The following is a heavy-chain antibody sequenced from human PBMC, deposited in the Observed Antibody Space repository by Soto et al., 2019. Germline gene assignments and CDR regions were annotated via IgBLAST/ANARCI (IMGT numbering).Heavy chain of an antibody. CDR1: GGTFSSYA. D-gene: IGHD3-22*01. V-gene: IGHV1-69*13. J-gene: IGHJ3*02. CDR2: IIPIFGTA. Sequence: GASVKVSCKASGGTFSSYAISWVRQAPGQGLEWMGGIIPIFGTANYAQKFQGRVTITADESTSTAYMELSSLRSEDTAVYYCARLDSSGYYAFDIWGQGTMVTVS. CDR3: ARLDSSGYYAFDI.